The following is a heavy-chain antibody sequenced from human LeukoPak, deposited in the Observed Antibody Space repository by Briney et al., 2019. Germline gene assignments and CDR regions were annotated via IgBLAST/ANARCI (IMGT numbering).Heavy chain of an antibody. Sequence: SETLSLTCTVSGGSISSYYWTWIRQPPGKGLEWIGYIYYSGSTKYNPSLKSRVTISVDTSKNQFSLKLSSVTAADTAVYYCARSENSNWIDSWGQGTLVTVSS. CDR3: ARSENSNWIDS. CDR2: IYYSGST. V-gene: IGHV4-59*01. D-gene: IGHD1-14*01. CDR1: GGSISSYY. J-gene: IGHJ5*01.